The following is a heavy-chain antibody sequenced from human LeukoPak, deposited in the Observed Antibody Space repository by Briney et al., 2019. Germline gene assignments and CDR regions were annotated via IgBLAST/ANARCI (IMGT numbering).Heavy chain of an antibody. J-gene: IGHJ4*02. D-gene: IGHD1-1*01. CDR1: GYTFTSYD. CDR2: MNPNSGNT. V-gene: IGHV1-8*01. Sequence: ASVKVSCKASGYTFTSYDINRMRQATGQGLECMGWMNPNSGNTGYAQKFQGRVTMTRNTSISTAYMELSSLRSEDTAVYYCARGRRLGSGTIVWGQGTLVTVSS. CDR3: ARGRRLGSGTIV.